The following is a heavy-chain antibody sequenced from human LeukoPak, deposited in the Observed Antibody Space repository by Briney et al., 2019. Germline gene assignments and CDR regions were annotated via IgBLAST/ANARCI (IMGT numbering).Heavy chain of an antibody. CDR2: IYSGGST. CDR1: GLTVSSNY. V-gene: IGHV3-66*01. J-gene: IGHJ4*02. D-gene: IGHD3-10*01. Sequence: GGSLRLSCVASGLTVSSNYMSWVRQAPGEGLEWVSVIYSGGSTYYEDSVRGRFTISGDNSKNTLYLQMHTLRDEDTAVYYCACLEGEGYWGQGTLVTVFS. CDR3: ACLEGEGY.